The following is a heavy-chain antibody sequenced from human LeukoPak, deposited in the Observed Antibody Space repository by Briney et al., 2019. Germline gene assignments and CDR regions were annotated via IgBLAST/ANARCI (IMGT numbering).Heavy chain of an antibody. Sequence: GGSLRLSCAASGFTFSSYSMNWVRQAPGKGLEWVSSISSSSSYIYYADSVKGRFTISRDNAKNSLYLQMNSLRAEDTAVYYCARVEPSRARAFDIWGQGTMVTVSS. CDR1: GFTFSSYS. J-gene: IGHJ3*02. D-gene: IGHD1-14*01. CDR2: ISSSSSYI. V-gene: IGHV3-21*01. CDR3: ARVEPSRARAFDI.